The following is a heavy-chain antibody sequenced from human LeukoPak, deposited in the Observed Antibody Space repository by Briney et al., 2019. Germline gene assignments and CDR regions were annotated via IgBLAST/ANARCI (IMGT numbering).Heavy chain of an antibody. V-gene: IGHV4-61*01. D-gene: IGHD2-15*01. Sequence: SETLSLTCTVSGGSVSSGSYYWSWIRQPPGKGLEWIGYTYYSGSTNYNPSLKSRVTISVDTSKNQFSLKLSSVTAADTAVYYCARGPGGGSRNWFDPWGQGTLVTVSS. CDR2: TYYSGST. CDR1: GGSVSSGSYY. CDR3: ARGPGGGSRNWFDP. J-gene: IGHJ5*02.